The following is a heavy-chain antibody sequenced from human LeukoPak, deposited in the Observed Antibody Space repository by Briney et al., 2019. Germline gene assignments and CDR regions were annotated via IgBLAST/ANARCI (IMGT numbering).Heavy chain of an antibody. D-gene: IGHD3-16*01. CDR2: IKQDGSEN. J-gene: IGHJ3*02. Sequence: AESLTLSCAASGFSFSSNWMSWVRQPPGKGLEWVGNIKQDGSENYSVGSVKGRFIISRVNANKSLYLKMNSLRAEDRAVYYCARDATLYDYVYRAFDIWGQGTMVTVSS. CDR3: ARDATLYDYVYRAFDI. V-gene: IGHV3-7*01. CDR1: GFSFSSNW.